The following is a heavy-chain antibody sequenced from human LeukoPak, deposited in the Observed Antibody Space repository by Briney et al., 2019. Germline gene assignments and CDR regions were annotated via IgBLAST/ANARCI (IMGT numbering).Heavy chain of an antibody. CDR2: INWNGGST. CDR1: GFTFSSFE. D-gene: IGHD1-26*01. J-gene: IGHJ4*02. V-gene: IGHV3-20*04. Sequence: PGGSLRLSCAASGFTFSSFEMIWVRQAPGKGLEWVSAINWNGGSTYYADSVKGRFTISRDNGKNSLYLQMNSLRAEDTALYYCARALSGSYYDFYFDYWGQGTLVTVSS. CDR3: ARALSGSYYDFYFDY.